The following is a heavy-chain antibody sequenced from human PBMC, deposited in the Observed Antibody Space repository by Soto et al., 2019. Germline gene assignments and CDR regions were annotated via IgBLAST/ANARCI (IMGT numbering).Heavy chain of an antibody. V-gene: IGHV1-18*01. CDR3: ARDSPPNWN. D-gene: IGHD1-20*01. J-gene: IGHJ4*02. Sequence: QVQLVQSGAEVKKPGASVKVSCKASGYTFTSYGIRWVRQAPGQGLEWMGWISAYNGNTNYAQKLQGRVTKTTDTSTCTADMELRSLRSYDTAVYYCARDSPPNWNWGQGTLVTVSS. CDR2: ISAYNGNT. CDR1: GYTFTSYG.